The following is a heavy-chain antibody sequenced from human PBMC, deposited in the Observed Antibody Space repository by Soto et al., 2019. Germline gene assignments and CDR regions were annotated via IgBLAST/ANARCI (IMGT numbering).Heavy chain of an antibody. CDR2: IYYSGST. CDR3: ARLNRESMHVDY. J-gene: IGHJ4*02. CDR1: GGSISSSSYY. V-gene: IGHV4-39*01. Sequence: SETLSLTCTVSGGSISSSSYYWGWIRQPPGKGLEWIGSIYYSGSTYYNPSLKSRVTISVDTSKNQFSLKLSSVTAADTAVYYCARLNRESMHVDYWGQGTLVTVSS.